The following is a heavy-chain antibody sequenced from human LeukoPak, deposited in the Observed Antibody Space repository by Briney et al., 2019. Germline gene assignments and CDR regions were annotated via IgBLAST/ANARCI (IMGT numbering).Heavy chain of an antibody. CDR1: GFTFSSYG. CDR2: IRYDGSNK. Sequence: TGGSLRLSCAASGFTFSSYGMHWVRQAPGKGLEWVAFIRYDGSNKYYADSVKGRFTISRDNSKNTLYLQMNSPRAEDTAVYYCAKDPTGIAVAGTPPVYWGQGTLVTVSS. V-gene: IGHV3-30*02. CDR3: AKDPTGIAVAGTPPVY. J-gene: IGHJ4*02. D-gene: IGHD6-19*01.